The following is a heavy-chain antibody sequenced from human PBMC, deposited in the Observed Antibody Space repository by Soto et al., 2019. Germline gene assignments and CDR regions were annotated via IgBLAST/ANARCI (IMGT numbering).Heavy chain of an antibody. D-gene: IGHD2-2*01. Sequence: GGSLRLSCAASGFTFSSYAMSWVRQAPGKGLEWVSAISGSGGSTYYADSVKGRFTISRDNSKNTLYLQMNSLRAEDTAVYYCAKKGYCSSSSCSSRGAFDIWGQGTMVTVSS. V-gene: IGHV3-23*01. J-gene: IGHJ3*02. CDR1: GFTFSSYA. CDR3: AKKGYCSSSSCSSRGAFDI. CDR2: ISGSGGST.